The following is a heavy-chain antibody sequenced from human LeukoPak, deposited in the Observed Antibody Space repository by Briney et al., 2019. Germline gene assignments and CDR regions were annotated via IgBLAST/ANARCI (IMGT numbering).Heavy chain of an antibody. D-gene: IGHD3-10*01. CDR1: GYSFSGYH. J-gene: IGHJ5*02. CDR2: IYIDSGDT. V-gene: IGHV1-2*02. CDR3: AGLGSTMEGRIDP. Sequence: ASVKVSCKASGYSFSGYHVHGVRQAPGQGLDWMGRIYIDSGDTNYAQKFQGRVTMTRDTSISTAYMELSSLTSDDTAVYYCAGLGSTMEGRIDPWGQGTPVTVSS.